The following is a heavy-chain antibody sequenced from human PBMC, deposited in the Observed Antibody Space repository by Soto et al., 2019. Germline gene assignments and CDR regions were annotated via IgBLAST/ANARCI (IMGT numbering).Heavy chain of an antibody. Sequence: QVQLVQSGAEVKKPGSSVKVSCKASGGTFSSYAISWVRQAPGQGLEWMGGIIPIFGTANYAQKFQGRVTITADESTSTAYMELSSLRSEDTAVYYCARERKNYYDSSGYYYVGYFDLWGRGTLVTVSS. CDR1: GGTFSSYA. CDR3: ARERKNYYDSSGYYYVGYFDL. D-gene: IGHD3-22*01. V-gene: IGHV1-69*01. CDR2: IIPIFGTA. J-gene: IGHJ2*01.